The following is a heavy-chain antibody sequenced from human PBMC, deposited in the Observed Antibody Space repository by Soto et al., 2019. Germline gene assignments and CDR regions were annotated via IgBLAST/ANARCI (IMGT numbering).Heavy chain of an antibody. CDR3: TSHSPEDMIRT. Sequence: GGSLRLSXAASGFTFSGSAMHWVRQASGKGLEWVGRIRNKANSYATAYAASVKGRFTISRDDSKNTAYLQMHSLKTEDTAVYYCTSHSPEDMIRTWGQGTLVTVST. D-gene: IGHD2-15*01. CDR2: IRNKANSYAT. CDR1: GFTFSGSA. J-gene: IGHJ5*02. V-gene: IGHV3-73*01.